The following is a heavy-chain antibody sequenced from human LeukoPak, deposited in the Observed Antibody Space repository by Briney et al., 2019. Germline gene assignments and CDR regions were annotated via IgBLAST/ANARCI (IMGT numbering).Heavy chain of an antibody. V-gene: IGHV3-13*01. CDR1: GFTFSSYD. J-gene: IGHJ6*02. CDR3: ARGIAVAGPYYYYGMDV. Sequence: PGGSLRLSCAASGFTFSSYDMHWVRQATGKGLEWVSAIGTAGDTYYPGSVKGRFTISRENAKNSLYLQMNSPRAGDTAVYYCARGIAVAGPYYYYGMDVWGQGTTVTVSS. CDR2: IGTAGDT. D-gene: IGHD6-19*01.